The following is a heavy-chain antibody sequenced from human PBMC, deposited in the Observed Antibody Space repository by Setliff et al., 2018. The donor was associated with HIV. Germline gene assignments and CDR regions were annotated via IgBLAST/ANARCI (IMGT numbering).Heavy chain of an antibody. D-gene: IGHD6-19*01. J-gene: IGHJ4*02. Sequence: ASVKVSCKASGYTFTKYDINWVRQATGQGLEWMGWMNPNSGTANNAQKFQGRVTITADKSTSTAYMQLSSLRSEDTAVYYCARDEGSGWPLDYWGQGTLVTVSS. V-gene: IGHV1-69*06. CDR2: MNPNSGTA. CDR3: ARDEGSGWPLDY. CDR1: GYTFTKYD.